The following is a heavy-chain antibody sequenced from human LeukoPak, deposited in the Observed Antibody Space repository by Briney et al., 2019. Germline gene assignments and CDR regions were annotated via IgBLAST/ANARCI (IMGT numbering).Heavy chain of an antibody. CDR3: ARYCSGSICYSGVDY. CDR1: GFTFSSYM. D-gene: IGHD2-15*01. Sequence: PGGSLRLSCAASGFTFSSYMMTWVRQAPGKGLEWVSTIRSDVGSTYYADSVKGRFTISRDNSKNTLYLQMSSLRAEDTAVYYCARYCSGSICYSGVDYWGQGTLVPVS. CDR2: IRSDVGST. J-gene: IGHJ4*02. V-gene: IGHV3-23*01.